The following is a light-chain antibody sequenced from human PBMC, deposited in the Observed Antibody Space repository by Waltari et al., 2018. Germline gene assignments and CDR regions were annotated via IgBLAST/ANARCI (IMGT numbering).Light chain of an antibody. CDR1: QAIDTS. Sequence: DIQMTQSPSTLSASVGDRVTITCRASQAIDTSLAWYQQKPGKAPNLLIYRSSTLEGGVSSTFSGSGSGTDFTLTISSLQPDDFATYYCQQYSSYGKYTFGQGTKLEIK. CDR3: QQYSSYGKYT. V-gene: IGKV1-5*03. J-gene: IGKJ2*01. CDR2: RSS.